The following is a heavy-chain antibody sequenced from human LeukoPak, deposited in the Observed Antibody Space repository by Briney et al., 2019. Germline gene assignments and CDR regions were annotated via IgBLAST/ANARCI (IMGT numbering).Heavy chain of an antibody. CDR2: MYYSGST. Sequence: SETLSLTCTVSGGSISSSSYYWGWIRQPPGKGLEWIVSMYYSGSTYYNPSLKSRVTKSVDTSKNQFSLKLTSVTAADTAVYYCAREPYYYDSSGYYLVGYFDLWGRGTLVTVSS. CDR1: GGSISSSSYY. V-gene: IGHV4-39*07. D-gene: IGHD3-22*01. J-gene: IGHJ2*01. CDR3: AREPYYYDSSGYYLVGYFDL.